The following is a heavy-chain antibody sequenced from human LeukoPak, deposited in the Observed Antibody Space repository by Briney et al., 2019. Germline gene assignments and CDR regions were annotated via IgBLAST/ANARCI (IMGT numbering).Heavy chain of an antibody. V-gene: IGHV3-30*02. CDR3: AKALEVATGY. J-gene: IGHJ4*02. D-gene: IGHD5-24*01. CDR1: GFTFSSYE. Sequence: GGSLRLSCAASGFTFSSYEMNWVRQAPGKGLEWVAFIRYDGSNKYYADSVKGRFTISRDNSKNTLYLQMNSLRAEDTAVYYCAKALEVATGYWGQGTLVTVSS. CDR2: IRYDGSNK.